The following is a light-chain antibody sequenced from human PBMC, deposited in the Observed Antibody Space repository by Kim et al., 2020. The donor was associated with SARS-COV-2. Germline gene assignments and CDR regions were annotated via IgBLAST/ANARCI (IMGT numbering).Light chain of an antibody. Sequence: EIVLTQSPGTLSLSPGERASLSCRASQSVSSYFLAWYQQKPGQAPRLLIYSASNRATGIPDRFSGSGSGTDFTLTISRLEPEDFAVYYCQQFGISPSYTFGQGTKLEI. V-gene: IGKV3-20*01. CDR1: QSVSSYF. J-gene: IGKJ2*01. CDR2: SAS. CDR3: QQFGISPSYT.